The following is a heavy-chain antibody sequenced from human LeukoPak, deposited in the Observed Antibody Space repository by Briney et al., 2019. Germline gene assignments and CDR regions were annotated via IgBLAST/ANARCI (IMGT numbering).Heavy chain of an antibody. CDR2: INWNGGST. CDR1: GFTFDDYG. J-gene: IGHJ4*02. V-gene: IGHV3-20*04. D-gene: IGHD6-19*01. CDR3: AKTPLAVAPGDFFDF. Sequence: GGSLRLSCAASGFTFDDYGMSWVRQAPGKGLEWVSGINWNGGSTGYADSVKGRFTISRDNAKNSLYLQMNSLRADDTAVYYFAKTPLAVAPGDFFDFWGQGTLVTVSS.